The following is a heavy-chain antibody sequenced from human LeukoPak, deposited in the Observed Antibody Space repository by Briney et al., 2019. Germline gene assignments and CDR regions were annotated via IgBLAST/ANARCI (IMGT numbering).Heavy chain of an antibody. CDR1: GFTVSSSY. CDR3: ATLSDGDYKYYYGMDV. V-gene: IGHV3-66*01. J-gene: IGHJ6*02. D-gene: IGHD4-17*01. Sequence: PGGSLRLSCAASGFTVSSSYMSWVRQAPGKGLEWVSLISSAGTTYYADSVKGRFTISRDNSKNTVYLQMNSLRAEDTAVYYCATLSDGDYKYYYGMDVWGQGTTVTVSS. CDR2: ISSAGTT.